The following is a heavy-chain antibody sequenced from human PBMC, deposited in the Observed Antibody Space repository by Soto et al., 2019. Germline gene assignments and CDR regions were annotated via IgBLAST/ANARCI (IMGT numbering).Heavy chain of an antibody. CDR3: AKDSRGYCTSTSCYTEPYYFYGMDV. Sequence: LSCAASGFTFTNYAMTWVRQAPGKGPEWVSAISGSGTGTYYADSVKGRFTISRDNSKNTLYLQLDSLRAEDTAAYYCAKDSRGYCTSTSCYTEPYYFYGMDVWGQGTTVTVSS. CDR1: GFTFTNYA. CDR2: ISGSGTGT. D-gene: IGHD2-2*02. V-gene: IGHV3-23*01. J-gene: IGHJ6*02.